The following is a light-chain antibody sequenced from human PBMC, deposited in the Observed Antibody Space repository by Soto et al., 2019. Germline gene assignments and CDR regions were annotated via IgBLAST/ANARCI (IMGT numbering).Light chain of an antibody. V-gene: IGKV1-5*03. CDR1: QSISNW. CDR3: QQYNSYRA. CDR2: KAS. J-gene: IGKJ1*01. Sequence: DIPLTQSPSTLSASLSARVAIXRRASQSISNWLAWHQQKPGKAPKLLIYKASSLESGVPSRFSGSGSGTEFTLTISSLQPDDFATYYCQQYNSYRAFGQGTKVDIK.